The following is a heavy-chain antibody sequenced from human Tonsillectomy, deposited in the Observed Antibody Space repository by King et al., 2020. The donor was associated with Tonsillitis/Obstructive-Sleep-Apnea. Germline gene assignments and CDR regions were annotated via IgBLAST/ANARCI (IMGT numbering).Heavy chain of an antibody. CDR3: VKGSSSFAPSDALDI. CDR1: GFTFSDYS. V-gene: IGHV3-64D*06. Sequence: VQLVESGGGLVQPGGSLRLSCSASGFTFSDYSMHWVRQAPGKGLEYVSVVSTNGGSTYYAASVKGRFTVSRDNSKNTLYLQMSSLRTEDTAVYYCVKGSSSFAPSDALDIWGQGKMVTVSS. CDR2: VSTNGGST. J-gene: IGHJ3*02.